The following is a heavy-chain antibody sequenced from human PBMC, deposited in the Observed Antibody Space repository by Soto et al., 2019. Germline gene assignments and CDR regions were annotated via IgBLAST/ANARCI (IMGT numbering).Heavy chain of an antibody. D-gene: IGHD3-10*01. J-gene: IGHJ6*01. Sequence: SETLSLTCTVSGGSMSSYYWSWIRQPPGKGLEWIGYIYYSGSTNYNPSLKSRVTMPVDTPKNQFSLKLSSVTAADTAVYYCARRGYGPGFPYYYGMDVWGQGTTVTGSA. CDR1: GGSMSSYY. V-gene: IGHV4-59*01. CDR2: IYYSGST. CDR3: ARRGYGPGFPYYYGMDV.